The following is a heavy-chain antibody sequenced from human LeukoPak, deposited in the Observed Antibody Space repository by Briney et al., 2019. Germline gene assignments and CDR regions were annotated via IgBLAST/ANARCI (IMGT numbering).Heavy chain of an antibody. D-gene: IGHD6-13*01. CDR3: ASGRQLGY. V-gene: IGHV3-7*01. CDR1: GFTFSNYW. CDR2: IKEDGSEK. Sequence: PGGSLSLSCAASGFTFSNYWMSSVRQAPGKGLEWVANIKEDGSEKYYVDSVKRRFTISRDNARNSLYLQMNSLRAEDTAVYYCASGRQLGYWGQGTLVTVSS. J-gene: IGHJ4*02.